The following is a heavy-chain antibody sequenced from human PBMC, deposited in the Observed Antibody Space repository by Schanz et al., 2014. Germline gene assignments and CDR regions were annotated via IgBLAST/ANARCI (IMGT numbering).Heavy chain of an antibody. Sequence: VQLLESGGGLVQPGGSLRLSCVASGFTFSSYDVFWVRQAPGKGLEWVAILWHDGSKKYYADSVKGRFTVSRDNSKNTLYLQLNSLRAEDTAVYYCARDFHGYGPHLDYWGQGSLVTVSS. J-gene: IGHJ4*02. V-gene: IGHV3-30*02. CDR2: LWHDGSKK. CDR1: GFTFSSYD. CDR3: ARDFHGYGPHLDY. D-gene: IGHD5-12*01.